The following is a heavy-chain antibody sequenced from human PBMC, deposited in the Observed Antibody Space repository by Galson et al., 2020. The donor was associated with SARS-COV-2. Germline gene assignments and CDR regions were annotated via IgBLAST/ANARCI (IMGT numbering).Heavy chain of an antibody. Sequence: SETLSLTCAVSGTSISAGSYSWNWIRQPPGNGLEWISYISHSGGTYYNPSLKSPVTISGDRSKNQFSLRLSSVTAAAAAVYFCASLNYGECAPEAFDIWGPGTRVTVAS. CDR1: GTSISAGSYS. D-gene: IGHD4-17*01. CDR3: ASLNYGECAPEAFDI. CDR2: ISHSGGT. V-gene: IGHV4-30-2*01. J-gene: IGHJ3*02.